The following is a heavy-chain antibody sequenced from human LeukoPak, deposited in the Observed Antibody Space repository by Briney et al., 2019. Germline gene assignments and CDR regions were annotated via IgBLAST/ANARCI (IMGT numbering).Heavy chain of an antibody. D-gene: IGHD6-19*01. CDR3: ARGIAVADTGFFDY. CDR2: IYSGGST. CDR1: GFTASSNY. V-gene: IGHV3-66*01. J-gene: IGHJ4*02. Sequence: GGSPRLSCAASGFTASSNYMTWVRQAPGGGLEWVSGIYSGGSTYYADSVKGRFTISRDNSKSTLYLQMNSLRVEDTAVYYCARGIAVADTGFFDYWGQGTLVTVSS.